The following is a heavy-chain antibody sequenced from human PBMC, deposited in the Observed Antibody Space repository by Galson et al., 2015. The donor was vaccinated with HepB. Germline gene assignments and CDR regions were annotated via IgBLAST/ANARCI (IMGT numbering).Heavy chain of an antibody. V-gene: IGHV3-7*01. CDR1: GSTFSSHW. CDR3: ARDDYVWGTYRRLEGFDY. CDR2: IKQDGGEK. Sequence: SLRLSCAASGSTFSSHWMSWVRQAPGKGLEWVANIKQDGGEKYYVDSVKGRFTISRDNAKNLLYLQMNSLRAEDTAVYYCARDDYVWGTYRRLEGFDYWGQGTLVTVSS. J-gene: IGHJ4*02. D-gene: IGHD3-16*02.